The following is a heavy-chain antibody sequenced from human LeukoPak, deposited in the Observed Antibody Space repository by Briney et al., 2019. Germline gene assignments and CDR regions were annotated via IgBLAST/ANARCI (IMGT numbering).Heavy chain of an antibody. D-gene: IGHD3-10*01. J-gene: IGHJ5*02. CDR1: GYTFTDYY. V-gene: IGHV1-2*06. CDR2: INPNSGDT. Sequence: GASVKVSCKVSGYTFTDYYMHWVPQAPGQGLGWMGRINPNSGDTNYAQKFQGRVTMTRDTSISTAYMELSNLSSDDTAVYYCARDPYVSGSYGWLDPWGQGTPVTVSS. CDR3: ARDPYVSGSYGWLDP.